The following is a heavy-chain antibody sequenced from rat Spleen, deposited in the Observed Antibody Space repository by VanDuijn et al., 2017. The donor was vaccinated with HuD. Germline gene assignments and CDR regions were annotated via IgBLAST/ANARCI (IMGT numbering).Heavy chain of an antibody. CDR1: GLTVDTYG. CDR3: ARRHYGYTDYFDY. J-gene: IGHJ2*01. D-gene: IGHD1-9*01. CDR2: ISYGDSSGHSST. Sequence: EVELVESGGGIVQPGRSLKLSCTASGLTVDTYGMAWVRQAPTKGLEWVATISYGDSSGHSSTYYRDSVKGRFTISRDNAKSTLSLQMDSLRSEDTATYYCARRHYGYTDYFDYWGQGVMVTVSS. V-gene: IGHV5-29*01.